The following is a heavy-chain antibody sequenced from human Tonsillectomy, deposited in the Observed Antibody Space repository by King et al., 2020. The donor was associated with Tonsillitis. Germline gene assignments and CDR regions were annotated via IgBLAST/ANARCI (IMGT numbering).Heavy chain of an antibody. Sequence: QLQESGPGLVKPSETLSLTCTVSGGSINNNYWSWIRQPPGKGLEWIGFFYYSGSTNYNPSLKSRVTISGDTFKNQFSLKVSSVTAADTAVYYCAREYCDSTSCYYFDYWGQGILVTVSS. V-gene: IGHV4-59*01. CDR1: GGSINNNY. D-gene: IGHD2-2*01. CDR3: AREYCDSTSCYYFDY. CDR2: FYYSGST. J-gene: IGHJ4*02.